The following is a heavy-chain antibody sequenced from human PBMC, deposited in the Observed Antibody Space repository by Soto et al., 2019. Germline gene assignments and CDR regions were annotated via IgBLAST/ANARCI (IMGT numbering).Heavy chain of an antibody. Sequence: QVQLVESGGGVVQPGRSLRLSCAASGFTFSSYAMHWVRQAPGKGLGWVAVISYDGSNKYYADSVKGRFTISRDNSKNTLYLQMNSLRAEDTAVYYCARGILKNYYYGMDVWGQGTTVTVS. CDR2: ISYDGSNK. CDR1: GFTFSSYA. CDR3: ARGILKNYYYGMDV. D-gene: IGHD3-3*02. V-gene: IGHV3-30-3*01. J-gene: IGHJ6*02.